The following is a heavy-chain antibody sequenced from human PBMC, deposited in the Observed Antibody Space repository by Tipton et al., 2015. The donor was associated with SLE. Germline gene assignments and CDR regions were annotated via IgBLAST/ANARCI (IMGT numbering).Heavy chain of an antibody. Sequence: TLSLTCAVFGGSLSGYYWSWMRQLPGKGLEWIGEINHSVSANYNPSLKSRVTISVDTSKNQFSLKLTSVTAADTALYYCARCTIFGVVRGSFDSWGQGTLVTVS. CDR2: INHSVSA. CDR3: ARCTIFGVVRGSFDS. V-gene: IGHV4-34*01. J-gene: IGHJ4*02. CDR1: GGSLSGYY. D-gene: IGHD3-3*01.